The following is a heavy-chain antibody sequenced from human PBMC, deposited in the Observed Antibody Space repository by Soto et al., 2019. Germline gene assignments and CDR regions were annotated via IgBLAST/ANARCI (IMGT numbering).Heavy chain of an antibody. CDR1: GFTFSSYA. D-gene: IGHD3-22*01. Sequence: GGSLRLSCAASGFTFSSYAMSWVRQAPGKGLEWVSAISGSGGSTYYADSVKGRFTISRDNSKNTLYLQMNSLRAEDTAVYYCAKDHYYDSSGYFYYFDYWGQGTLVTVSS. CDR3: AKDHYYDSSGYFYYFDY. CDR2: ISGSGGST. J-gene: IGHJ4*02. V-gene: IGHV3-23*01.